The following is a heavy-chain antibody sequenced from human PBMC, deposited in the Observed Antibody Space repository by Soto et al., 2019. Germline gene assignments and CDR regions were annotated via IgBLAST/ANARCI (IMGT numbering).Heavy chain of an antibody. D-gene: IGHD3-3*01. CDR1: GGSITSGGHY. CDR2: IYYSGST. Sequence: QVQLQESGPGLVKPSQTLSLTCTVSGGSITSGGHYWSWIHQHPGKGLEWIGYIYYSGSTYYNPSLKSRVTISIDTSKNHFSLKLRSVTVADTAVYYCARDQGGITIFGVPYGMDVWGQGTTVTVSS. V-gene: IGHV4-31*03. J-gene: IGHJ6*02. CDR3: ARDQGGITIFGVPYGMDV.